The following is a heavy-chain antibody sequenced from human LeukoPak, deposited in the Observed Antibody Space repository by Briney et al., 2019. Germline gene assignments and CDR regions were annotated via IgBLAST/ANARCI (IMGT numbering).Heavy chain of an antibody. CDR1: GGSMSSSSYY. Sequence: PSETLSLTCSVSGGSMSSSSYYWDWIRQPPGKGLEWIGNIHYNGNTYYNPSLKSRVTILLDTSKNQFSLKLSSVTAADTAVYYCARWTPRYCSGGDCYLRSAFDIWGQGTMVTVSS. CDR2: IHYNGNT. V-gene: IGHV4-39*07. J-gene: IGHJ3*02. CDR3: ARWTPRYCSGGDCYLRSAFDI. D-gene: IGHD2-15*01.